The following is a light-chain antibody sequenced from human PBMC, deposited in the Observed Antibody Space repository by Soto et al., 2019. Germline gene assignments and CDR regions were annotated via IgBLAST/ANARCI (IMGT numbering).Light chain of an antibody. CDR3: QQRSNWPT. J-gene: IGKJ5*01. Sequence: VMTQSPATLSVSPGDGVTITCRASQSVSSYLAWYQQKPGQAPRLLIYDASNRATGIPARFSGSGSGTDFTLTISSLEPEDFAVYYCQQRSNWPTFGQGTRLEN. CDR1: QSVSSY. V-gene: IGKV3-11*01. CDR2: DAS.